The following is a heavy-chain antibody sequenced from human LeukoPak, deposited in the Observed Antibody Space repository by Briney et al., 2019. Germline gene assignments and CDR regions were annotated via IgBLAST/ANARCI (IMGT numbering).Heavy chain of an antibody. CDR1: GFTFSSYS. Sequence: GGSLRLSCAASGFTFSSYSMNWVRQAPGKGLEWVSCISSSSRYIYYADSVKGRFTISRDNAKNSLNLQMNSLRAEDTAVYYCARDPLSSSSFDLWGQGTLVTVSS. D-gene: IGHD6-13*01. CDR2: ISSSSRYI. CDR3: ARDPLSSSSFDL. V-gene: IGHV3-21*01. J-gene: IGHJ4*02.